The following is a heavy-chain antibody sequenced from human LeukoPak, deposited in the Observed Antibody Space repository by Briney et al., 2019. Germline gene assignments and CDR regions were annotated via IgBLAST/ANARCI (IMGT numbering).Heavy chain of an antibody. D-gene: IGHD1-7*01. CDR2: IYGSSGST. J-gene: IGHJ4*02. CDR3: AKDNWNCVDYFDH. CDR1: GFTFSSSA. V-gene: IGHV3-23*01. Sequence: GGSLRLSCAASGFTFSSSAMSWVRQAPGKGLEGVSAIYGSSGSTYYAYCVKGRFTIYRDNSKNTLYLQMNSLRAEDTAVYYCAKDNWNCVDYFDHWGQRTLVTVS.